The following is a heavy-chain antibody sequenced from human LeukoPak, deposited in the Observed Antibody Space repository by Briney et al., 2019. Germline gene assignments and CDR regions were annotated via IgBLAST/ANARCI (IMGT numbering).Heavy chain of an antibody. CDR2: MNPSSGDT. CDR1: GYTFNDYD. CDR3: ARSRMITVVTPYYYMGV. V-gene: IGHV1-8*03. D-gene: IGHD4-23*01. Sequence: ASVKVSCKAAGYTFNDYDHNWVRQATGQGLEWMGWMNPSSGDTGSAQKFQGRVTITRDTSIGTAYMELSSLTSDDTAVYYCARSRMITVVTPYYYMGVWGTGTTVTVSS. J-gene: IGHJ6*03.